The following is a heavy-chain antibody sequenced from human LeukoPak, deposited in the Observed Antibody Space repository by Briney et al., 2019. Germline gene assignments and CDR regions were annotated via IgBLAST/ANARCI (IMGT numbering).Heavy chain of an antibody. CDR1: GFIFSNSD. V-gene: IGHV3-48*02. D-gene: IGHD1-1*01. J-gene: IGHJ3*02. CDR3: ARDNDYAFDI. CDR2: ISVGSDNI. Sequence: PGGSLRLSCAASGFIFSNSDMHWVRQAPGKGLEWVSYISVGSDNIYYADSVKGRFTISRDNAKNSLFPQMTSLRDEDTAVYYCARDNDYAFDIWGQGTMVNVAS.